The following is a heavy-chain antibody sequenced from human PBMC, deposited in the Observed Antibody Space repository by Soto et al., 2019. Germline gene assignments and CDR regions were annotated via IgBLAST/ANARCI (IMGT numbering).Heavy chain of an antibody. CDR1: GFTFSSYS. CDR2: ISSSSSYI. V-gene: IGHV3-21*01. Sequence: GESLKISCAASGFTFSSYSMNWVRQAPGKGLEWVSSISSSSSYIYYADSVKGRFTISRDNAKNSLYLQMNSLRAEDTAVYYCARDPPRKYYDFWSGYYYFDYWGQGTLVTVSS. J-gene: IGHJ4*02. D-gene: IGHD3-3*01. CDR3: ARDPPRKYYDFWSGYYYFDY.